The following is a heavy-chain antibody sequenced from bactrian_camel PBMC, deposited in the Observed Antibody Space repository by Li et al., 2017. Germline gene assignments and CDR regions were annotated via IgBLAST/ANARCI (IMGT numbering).Heavy chain of an antibody. V-gene: IGHV3S55*01. CDR2: IISDSST. J-gene: IGHJ4*01. CDR1: GFTYSSCS. CDR3: NPSTGWVRCVGYDPNY. Sequence: HVQLVESGGGSVQAGGSLRLSCAASGFTYSSCSMGWYRQAPGKERELVSGIISDSSTYYADSVKGRFTISQDNAKNMVYLQMNSLKLEDTAMYYCNPSTGWVRCVGYDPNYWGQGTQVTVST. D-gene: IGHD5*01.